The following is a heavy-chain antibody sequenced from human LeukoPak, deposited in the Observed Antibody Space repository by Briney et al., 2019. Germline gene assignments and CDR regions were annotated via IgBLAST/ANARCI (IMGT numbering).Heavy chain of an antibody. V-gene: IGHV3-30*04. CDR2: ISFDGSKK. CDR1: GFPLSSYA. CDR3: AKDLEYSGAGTPGAFDF. D-gene: IGHD3-10*01. Sequence: PGGSLLLSCAASGFPLSSYAIPLGRPAPGKVLGRGAVISFDGSKKYYADSVKGRFTISRDNSKSTLYLQMDSLRAEDTAVYYCAKDLEYSGAGTPGAFDFWGQGTLVTVSS. J-gene: IGHJ4*02.